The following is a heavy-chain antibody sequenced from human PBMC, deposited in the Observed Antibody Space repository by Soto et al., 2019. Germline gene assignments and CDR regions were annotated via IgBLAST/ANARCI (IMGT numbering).Heavy chain of an antibody. Sequence: TLSLTCTVSGGSISSGGYYWSWIRQHPGKGLEWIGYIYYSGSTYYNPSLKSRVTISVDTSKNQFSLKLSSVTAADTAVYYCARLPGGTYYGMDVWGQGTTVTVSS. V-gene: IGHV4-31*03. D-gene: IGHD1-1*01. CDR3: ARLPGGTYYGMDV. CDR2: IYYSGST. CDR1: GGSISSGGYY. J-gene: IGHJ6*02.